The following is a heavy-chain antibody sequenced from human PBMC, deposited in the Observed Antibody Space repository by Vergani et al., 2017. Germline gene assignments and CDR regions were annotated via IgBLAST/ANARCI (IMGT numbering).Heavy chain of an antibody. D-gene: IGHD2-21*01. J-gene: IGHJ5*02. V-gene: IGHV4-39*07. Sequence: QLQLQESGPGLVKPSETLSLTCTVSCGSISSSIYSWGWIRHPPGKGLEWIGSIYYSGSTYYNPSLKSRVTISVDTSKNQFSLKLSSVTAADTAVYYCAREMRDSLLPWGQGTLVTVSS. CDR2: IYYSGST. CDR1: CGSISSSIYS. CDR3: AREMRDSLLP.